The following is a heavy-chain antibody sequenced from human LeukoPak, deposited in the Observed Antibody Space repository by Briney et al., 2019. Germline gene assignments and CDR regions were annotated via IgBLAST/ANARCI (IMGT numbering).Heavy chain of an antibody. J-gene: IGHJ4*02. CDR3: ARQDLGWFGGSDY. V-gene: IGHV5-51*01. CDR2: NYPGDSDT. Sequence: GGSLKSSSKGSGYRFTSYWIGGVRPKAGKGRAWMGINYPGDSDTRYSPSLQGQVTISGDKSISTAYLQWSSLKASDTAMYYCARQDLGWFGGSDYWGQGTLVTVSS. D-gene: IGHD3-10*01. CDR1: GYRFTSYW.